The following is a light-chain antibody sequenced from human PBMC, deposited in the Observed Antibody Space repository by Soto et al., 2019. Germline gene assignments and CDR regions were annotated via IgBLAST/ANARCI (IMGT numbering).Light chain of an antibody. CDR1: QSISNF. Sequence: DIQMTQSPSSLSASVGDTVTITCRASQSISNFLHWYQQKPGKAPKLLIYAASSLQSGVPSRFSVSGSATEFTLTISSLQPEDFATYYCQQSYSTPHTFGQGTKLVIK. J-gene: IGKJ2*01. CDR3: QQSYSTPHT. CDR2: AAS. V-gene: IGKV1-39*01.